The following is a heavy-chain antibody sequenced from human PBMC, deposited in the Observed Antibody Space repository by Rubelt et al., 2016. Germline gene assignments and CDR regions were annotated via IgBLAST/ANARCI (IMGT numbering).Heavy chain of an antibody. D-gene: IGHD3-16*01. CDR2: ITSTSGTI. Sequence: EVQLVESGGGLVQPGGSLRLSCAASGFTFSSYSMNWVRQAPGKGLEWLSFITSTSGTIYYADSVKGRFTMSRDNAKNSLYLQLNSLRAEDTAVYYCARDRAGGSFDYWGQGTLVTVSS. V-gene: IGHV3-48*04. CDR1: GFTFSSYS. J-gene: IGHJ4*02. CDR3: ARDRAGGSFDY.